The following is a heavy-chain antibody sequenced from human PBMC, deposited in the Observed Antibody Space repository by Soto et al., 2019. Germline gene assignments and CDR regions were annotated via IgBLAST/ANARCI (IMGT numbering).Heavy chain of an antibody. CDR2: ISGSGGST. J-gene: IGHJ6*03. D-gene: IGHD1-1*01. CDR1: GFTFSSYA. V-gene: IGHV3-23*01. CDR3: AKANSSLSPNYMDV. Sequence: GGSVRLSCAASGFTFSSYAMSWVRQAPGKGLEWVSAISGSGGSTYYADSVKGRFTISRDNSKNTLYLQMSSLRAEDTAVYYCAKANSSLSPNYMDVCGKGTTVTVSS.